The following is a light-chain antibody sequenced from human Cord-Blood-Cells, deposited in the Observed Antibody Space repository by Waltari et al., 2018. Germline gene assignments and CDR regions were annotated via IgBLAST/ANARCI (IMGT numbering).Light chain of an antibody. J-gene: IGKJ1*01. CDR3: QQYYSTPPWT. V-gene: IGKV4-1*01. Sequence: DIVMTQSPDSLAVSLGERATINCNSSQSVLYSSNNKNYLAWYQQKPGKPPKLLIYWASTRESGVPDRFSGSGSGTDFTLTISSLQAEDVAVYYCQQYYSTPPWTFGQGTKVEIK. CDR1: QSVLYSSNNKNY. CDR2: WAS.